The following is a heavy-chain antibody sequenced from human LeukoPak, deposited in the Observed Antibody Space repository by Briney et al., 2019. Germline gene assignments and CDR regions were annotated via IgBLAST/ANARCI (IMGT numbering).Heavy chain of an antibody. Sequence: PPETLSLTCAVYGGSFSGYYGSWIRQPPGKGLEWIGEINHSGSPNYNPSLKSRVTISIDTSKNQFSLKLSPVTAADTAVYYCARDLSDYYGSGSYRPIEAFDIWGQGTVITVSS. CDR2: INHSGSP. V-gene: IGHV4-34*01. CDR1: GGSFSGYY. D-gene: IGHD3-10*01. CDR3: ARDLSDYYGSGSYRPIEAFDI. J-gene: IGHJ3*02.